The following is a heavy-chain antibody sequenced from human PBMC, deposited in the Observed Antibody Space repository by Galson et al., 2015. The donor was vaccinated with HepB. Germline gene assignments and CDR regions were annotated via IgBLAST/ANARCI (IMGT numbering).Heavy chain of an antibody. V-gene: IGHV3-48*02. D-gene: IGHD4-17*01. J-gene: IGHJ4*02. CDR2: VSGRTTST. Sequence: SLRLSCAASGFTFSNRNMNWVRQPPGRGLEWISFVSGRTTSTSYADSVEGRFTISRDKAKDSVSLQMNNLRDEDTAVDYCARGPLGDGDYIGSHSYLGLWGPGALVTVSS. CDR3: ARGPLGDGDYIGSHSYLGL. CDR1: GFTFSNRN.